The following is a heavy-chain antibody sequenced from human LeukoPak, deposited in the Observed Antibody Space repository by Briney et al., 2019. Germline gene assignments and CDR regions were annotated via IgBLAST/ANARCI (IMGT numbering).Heavy chain of an antibody. D-gene: IGHD2-15*01. V-gene: IGHV3-21*01. CDR2: ISSSSSYI. CDR3: ARSLEGSWNDY. J-gene: IGHJ4*02. Sequence: GGSLRLSCAASGFTFSDYYMNWVRQAPGKGLEWVSSISSSSSYIYYADSVKGRFTISRDNAKNSLYLQMNSLRAEDTAVYYCARSLEGSWNDYWGQGTLVTVSS. CDR1: GFTFSDYY.